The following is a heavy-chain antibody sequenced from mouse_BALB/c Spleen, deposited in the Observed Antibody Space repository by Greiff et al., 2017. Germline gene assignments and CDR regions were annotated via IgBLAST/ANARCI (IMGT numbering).Heavy chain of an antibody. V-gene: IGHV1-63*02. J-gene: IGHJ4*01. CDR2: IYPGGGYT. CDR3: ARADITTVVARGYAMDY. Sequence: QVQLKESGAELVRPGTSVKMSCKAAGYTFTNYWIGWVKQRPGHGLEWIGDIYPGGGYTNYNEKFKGKATLTADTSSSTAYMQLSGLTSEDSAIYYWARADITTVVARGYAMDYWGQGTSVTVSS. D-gene: IGHD1-1*01. CDR1: GYTFTNYW.